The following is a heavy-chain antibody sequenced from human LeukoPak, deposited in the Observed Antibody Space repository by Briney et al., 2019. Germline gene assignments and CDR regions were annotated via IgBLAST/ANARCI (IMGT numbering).Heavy chain of an antibody. Sequence: GGSLRLSCAASGFTFSSYDLNWVRRAPGKGLVWLSYISSSGSTIYYADSVKGRFTISRDNAKSSLYLQMSTLRAEDTAVYYCARAGHVITMIVVLDAFDIWGQGTMVTVSS. V-gene: IGHV3-48*03. CDR3: ARAGHVITMIVVLDAFDI. D-gene: IGHD3-22*01. J-gene: IGHJ3*02. CDR1: GFTFSSYD. CDR2: ISSSGSTI.